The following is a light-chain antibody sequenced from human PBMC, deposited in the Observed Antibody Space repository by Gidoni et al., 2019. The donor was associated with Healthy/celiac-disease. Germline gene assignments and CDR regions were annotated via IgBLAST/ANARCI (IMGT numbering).Light chain of an antibody. V-gene: IGKV1-5*01. J-gene: IGKJ2*01. CDR3: QQYNSYPYT. Sequence: DHQMTQSPSTLSASVGDRVTITGRASQSLSSWLAWYQQKPGKAPKLLIYDASSLESGVPSRFSGSGSGTEFTLTISSLQPDDFATYYCQQYNSYPYTFGQGTKLEIK. CDR1: QSLSSW. CDR2: DAS.